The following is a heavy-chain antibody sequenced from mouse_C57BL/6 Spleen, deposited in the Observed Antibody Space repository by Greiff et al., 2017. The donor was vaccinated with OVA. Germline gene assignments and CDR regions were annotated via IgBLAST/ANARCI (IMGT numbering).Heavy chain of an antibody. CDR2: ISSKSSNYAT. V-gene: IGHV10-3*01. CDR1: GFTFNTYA. Sequence: VQLKESGGGLVQPKGSLKLSCAASGFTFNTYAMHWVRQAPGKGLEWVARISSKSSNYATYYADSVKDRFTISRDDSQSMLYLQMNNLKTEDTAMYYCVREPLLYYFDYWGQGATLTVSS. CDR3: VREPLLYYFDY. J-gene: IGHJ2*01.